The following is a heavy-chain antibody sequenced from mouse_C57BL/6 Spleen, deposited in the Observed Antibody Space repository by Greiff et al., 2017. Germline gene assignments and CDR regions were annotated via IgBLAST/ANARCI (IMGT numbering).Heavy chain of an antibody. J-gene: IGHJ2*01. CDR2: IDPSDSYT. Sequence: QVQLQQSGAELVKPGASVKLSCKASGYTFTSYWMQWVKQRPGQGLEWIGEIDPSDSYTNYNQKFKGKATLTVDTSSSTAYMQLSSLTSEDSAVYYCARGRAQAFDYWGQGTTLTVSS. CDR3: ARGRAQAFDY. CDR1: GYTFTSYW. D-gene: IGHD3-2*02. V-gene: IGHV1-50*01.